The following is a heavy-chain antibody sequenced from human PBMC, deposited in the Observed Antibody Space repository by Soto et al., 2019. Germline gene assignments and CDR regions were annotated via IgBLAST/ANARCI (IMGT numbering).Heavy chain of an antibody. V-gene: IGHV4-39*07. CDR2: IYYSGTT. D-gene: IGHD1-20*01. CDR1: GGSISSSSYY. CDR3: ARRYGRNFDY. Sequence: PSETLSLTCSVSGGSISSSSYYWGWIRQPPGMGLEWIGNIYYSGTTYYNPSLKSRVTISVDTSKNQFSLKLSSVTAADTAVYYCARRYGRNFDYWGQGTLVTVSS. J-gene: IGHJ4*02.